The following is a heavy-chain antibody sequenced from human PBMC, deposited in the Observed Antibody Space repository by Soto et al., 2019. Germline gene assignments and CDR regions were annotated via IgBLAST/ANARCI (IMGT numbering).Heavy chain of an antibody. CDR2: ISSTGSYT. J-gene: IGHJ1*01. CDR3: AVDGSGSRAYFQS. D-gene: IGHD3-22*01. V-gene: IGHV3-11*05. CDR1: GFTFSDYY. Sequence: QVQLVESGGGLVKPGGSLRLSCAASGFTFSDYYMSWIRQAPGKGLEWVSYISSTGSYTNYADSVKGRFTISRDNAKNSLYLQMHSLRAEDSAVYYCAVDGSGSRAYFQSWGQGALVTVSS.